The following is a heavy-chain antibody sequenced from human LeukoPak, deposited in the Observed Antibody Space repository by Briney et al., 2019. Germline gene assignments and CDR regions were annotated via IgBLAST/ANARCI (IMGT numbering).Heavy chain of an antibody. CDR2: IRSSGSTI. J-gene: IGHJ4*02. V-gene: IGHV3-48*03. CDR3: ARASLWFGELLSEFVY. D-gene: IGHD3-10*01. Sequence: GGSLRLSCAASGFTFSSYEMNWVRQAPGKGLEWVSYIRSSGSTIYYADSVKGRFTISRDNAKNSLYLQMNSLRAEDTAVYYCARASLWFGELLSEFVYWGQGTLVTVSS. CDR1: GFTFSSYE.